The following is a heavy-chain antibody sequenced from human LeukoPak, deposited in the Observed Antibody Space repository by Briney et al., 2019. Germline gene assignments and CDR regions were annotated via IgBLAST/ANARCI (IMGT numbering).Heavy chain of an antibody. V-gene: IGHV1-2*02. CDR2: INPNSGGT. CDR3: ASSIWGTTGFWFDP. CDR1: GYTFTDYY. D-gene: IGHD3-16*01. J-gene: IGHJ5*02. Sequence: ASVKVSCTASGYTFTDYYMHWVRQAPGQGLEWMGWINPNSGGTNYAQNFQGRVTMTRDTSITTAYMEMSRLRSDDTAVYYCASSIWGTTGFWFDPWGQGTLVTVSS.